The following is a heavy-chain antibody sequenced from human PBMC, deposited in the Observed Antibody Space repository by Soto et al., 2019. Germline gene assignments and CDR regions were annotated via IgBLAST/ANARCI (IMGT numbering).Heavy chain of an antibody. D-gene: IGHD2-8*02. Sequence: ASVKVSCKASGYTFTRYAIHWVRQAPGQGLEWLGWINAGTGIATYSQRFQGRFTISRDNAKNSLYLQVNSLRVDDRAVYFCARLLLYSTSGRGWFDPRGQGTLVTVSS. J-gene: IGHJ5*02. CDR1: GYTFTRYA. CDR3: ARLLLYSTSGRGWFDP. CDR2: INAGTGIA. V-gene: IGHV1-3*01.